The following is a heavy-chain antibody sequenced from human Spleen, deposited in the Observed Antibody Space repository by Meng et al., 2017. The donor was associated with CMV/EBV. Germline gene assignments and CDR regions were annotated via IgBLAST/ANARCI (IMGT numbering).Heavy chain of an antibody. CDR2: IRYDGSNK. Sequence: GESLKISCAASGFTVSSNYMSWVRQAPGKGLEWVAFIRYDGSNKYYADSVKGRFTISRDNSKNTLYLQMNSLRAEDTAVYYCARDRSYDDWRSHDASDTWGQGTMVTVSS. D-gene: IGHD3-3*01. CDR3: ARDRSYDDWRSHDASDT. CDR1: GFTVSSNY. V-gene: IGHV3-30*02. J-gene: IGHJ3*02.